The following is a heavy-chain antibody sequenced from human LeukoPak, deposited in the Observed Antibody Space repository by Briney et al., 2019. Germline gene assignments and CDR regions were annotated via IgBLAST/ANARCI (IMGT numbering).Heavy chain of an antibody. D-gene: IGHD3-10*01. Sequence: ASVKVSCKASGYTFTSYHMHWVRQAPGQGLEWMGWINPNSGGTNYAQKFQGRVTMTRNTSISTAYMELSRLRSDDTAVYYCARETMIRGMPTFDYWGQGTLVTVSS. CDR1: GYTFTSYH. V-gene: IGHV1-2*02. CDR3: ARETMIRGMPTFDY. J-gene: IGHJ4*02. CDR2: INPNSGGT.